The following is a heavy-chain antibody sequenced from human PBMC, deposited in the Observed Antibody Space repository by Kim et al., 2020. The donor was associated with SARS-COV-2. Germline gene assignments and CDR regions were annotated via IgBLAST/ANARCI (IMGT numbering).Heavy chain of an antibody. D-gene: IGHD6-19*01. Sequence: GGSLRLSCAASGFTFSSYRMNWVRQAPGKGLEWVSYISSSSSTIYYADSVKGRFTISRDTAKNSLYLQMNSLRDEDTAVYYCARDTFEYSSGWYTGVEGVDYWGQGTLVTVSS. CDR1: GFTFSSYR. CDR2: ISSSSSTI. J-gene: IGHJ4*02. CDR3: ARDTFEYSSGWYTGVEGVDY. V-gene: IGHV3-48*02.